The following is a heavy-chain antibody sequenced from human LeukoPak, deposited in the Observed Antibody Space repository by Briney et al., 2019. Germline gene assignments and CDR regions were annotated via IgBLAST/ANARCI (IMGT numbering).Heavy chain of an antibody. Sequence: SETLSLTCTVSGGSISTYYWSWIRQPPGKGLEWIGYIYYSGSTNYKPSLKSRVTMSVDTSKNQFSLKLSSVTAADTAVYYCAREGVTHNWFDPWGQGTLVTVSS. J-gene: IGHJ5*02. V-gene: IGHV4-59*01. CDR2: IYYSGST. CDR1: GGSISTYY. D-gene: IGHD4-11*01. CDR3: AREGVTHNWFDP.